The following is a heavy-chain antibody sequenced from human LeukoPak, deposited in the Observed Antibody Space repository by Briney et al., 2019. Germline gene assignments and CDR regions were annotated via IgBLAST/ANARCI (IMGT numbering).Heavy chain of an antibody. D-gene: IGHD3-16*01. CDR2: ISYSGST. V-gene: IGHV4-59*08. Sequence: SETLSLTWTVSGGSISSYYWSWIRQPPGKGLEWIGYISYSGSTNYNPSLKSRVTISVDTSKNQFSLKLSSVAAADTAVYYCARFGSDSYGYKYYFDSWGQGTLVTVSS. CDR1: GGSISSYY. J-gene: IGHJ4*02. CDR3: ARFGSDSYGYKYYFDS.